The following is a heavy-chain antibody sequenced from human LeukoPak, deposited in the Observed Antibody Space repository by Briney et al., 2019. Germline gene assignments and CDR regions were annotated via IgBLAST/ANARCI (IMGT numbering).Heavy chain of an antibody. D-gene: IGHD2-15*01. CDR3: ARTVLGDYFDY. CDR2: IYYSGST. CDR1: GGSISSSSYY. V-gene: IGHV4-39*01. Sequence: SETLSLTCTVSGGSISSSSYYWGWIRQPPGKGLEWIGSIYYSGSTYYNPSLKSRVTISVDTSKNQFSLKLSSVAAADTAVYYCARTVLGDYFDYWGQGTLVTVSS. J-gene: IGHJ4*02.